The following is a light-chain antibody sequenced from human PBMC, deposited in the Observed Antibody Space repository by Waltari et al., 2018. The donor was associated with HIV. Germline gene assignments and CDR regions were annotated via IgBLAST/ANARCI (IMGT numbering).Light chain of an antibody. CDR2: KAS. CDR3: QQYNSYSLT. CDR1: QSINTW. V-gene: IGKV1-5*03. J-gene: IGKJ1*01. Sequence: DIQMTQSPSTLSASVGDRVTITCRASQSINTWLAWYQQKPGKAPKLLIYKASSLESGVPSRFSGSGSGTEFTLTISCLQPDDFAVYYCQQYNSYSLTFGQGTKVEIK.